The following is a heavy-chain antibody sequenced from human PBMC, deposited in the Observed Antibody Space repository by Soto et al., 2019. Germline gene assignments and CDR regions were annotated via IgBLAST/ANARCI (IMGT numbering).Heavy chain of an antibody. CDR3: ARTGKFYYYDMSGLPFDP. CDR2: INHIGRT. CDR1: GGSFRGYY. D-gene: IGHD3-22*01. Sequence: SETQSLTSTVYGGSFRGYYWSWIRQPPGKGLEWIGEINHIGRTNYNPSLKRRVSISLDKSKNQFSLKLTSVTAADTAVYFCARTGKFYYYDMSGLPFDPWGPGVLVTVSS. J-gene: IGHJ5*02. V-gene: IGHV4-34*01.